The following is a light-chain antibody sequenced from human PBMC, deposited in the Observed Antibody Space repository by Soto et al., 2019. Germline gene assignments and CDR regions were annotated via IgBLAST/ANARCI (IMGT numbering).Light chain of an antibody. CDR2: GAS. V-gene: IGKV3-20*01. Sequence: EIVLTQSPYTLSLSPVGRATLSCMASQSVTTRLAWYQQKPGQPPRLLISGASVRASGVPVRISGSGSGTDFTLTISRLEPEDFALYYCQQYGGSPITFGLGTRLEIK. CDR1: QSVTTR. J-gene: IGKJ5*01. CDR3: QQYGGSPIT.